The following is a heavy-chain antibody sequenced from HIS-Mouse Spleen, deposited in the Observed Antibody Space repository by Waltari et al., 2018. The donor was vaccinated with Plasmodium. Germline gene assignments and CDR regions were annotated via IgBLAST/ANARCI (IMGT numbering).Heavy chain of an antibody. CDR2: INHSGST. V-gene: IGHV4-34*01. CDR1: GGSFRGYY. CDR3: ASSGSGSYYY. J-gene: IGHJ4*02. D-gene: IGHD3-10*01. Sequence: QVQLQQWGAGLLKPSETLSLTCAVYGGSFRGYYWSGIRQPPGKGLEWIGEINHSGSTNYNPSLKSRVTISVDTSKNQFSLKLSSVTAADTAVYYCASSGSGSYYYWGQGTLVTVSS.